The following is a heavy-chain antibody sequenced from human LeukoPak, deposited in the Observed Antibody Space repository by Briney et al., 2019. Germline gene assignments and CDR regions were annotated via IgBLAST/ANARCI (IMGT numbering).Heavy chain of an antibody. D-gene: IGHD6-19*01. Sequence: SETLSLTCTVSGYSISSGYYWGWIRQPPGKGLEWIGSIYHSGSTYYNPSLKSRVTISVDTSKNQFSLKLSSVTAADTAVYYCASWNLTEYSSGWYGDWYFDLWGRGTRVTVSS. CDR3: ASWNLTEYSSGWYGDWYFDL. CDR1: GYSISSGYY. V-gene: IGHV4-38-2*02. CDR2: IYHSGST. J-gene: IGHJ2*01.